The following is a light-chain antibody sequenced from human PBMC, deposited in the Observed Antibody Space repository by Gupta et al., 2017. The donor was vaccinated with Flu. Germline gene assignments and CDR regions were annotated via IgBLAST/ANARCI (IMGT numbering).Light chain of an antibody. J-gene: IGKJ4*01. CDR2: SSS. Sequence: GDRVTIVCRSSQDIGNNLGWYQQRPGEAPKLLIYSSSFLFTGVPSRFSGGRSGSDFTLTINSLRPEDFATYYCLQDYIYPLTFGGGTKVAI. CDR3: LQDYIYPLT. CDR1: QDIGNN. V-gene: IGKV1-6*01.